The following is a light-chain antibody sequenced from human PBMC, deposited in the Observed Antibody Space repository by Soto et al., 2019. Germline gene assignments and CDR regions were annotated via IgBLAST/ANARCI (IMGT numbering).Light chain of an antibody. CDR3: QQSYSTPRT. J-gene: IGKJ1*01. CDR1: QSVNSD. V-gene: IGKV3-15*01. Sequence: EIVMTQSPATLSVSPGDRATLSCTASQSVNSDLAWYQQKPGQSPRLLIYGASTRATGVPARFSGSGSGTEFTLTISSLQPEDFATYYCQQSYSTPRTFGQGTKVEIK. CDR2: GAS.